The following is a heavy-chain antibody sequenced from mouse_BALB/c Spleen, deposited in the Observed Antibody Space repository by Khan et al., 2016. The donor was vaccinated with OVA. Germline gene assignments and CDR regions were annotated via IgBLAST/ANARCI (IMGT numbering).Heavy chain of an antibody. V-gene: IGHV1S134*01. Sequence: VQLQQSGAELGRPGSSVKLSCKTSGNIFTSYGIKWVKQRPGQGLEWIGYIYPGNGYTEYSEKFQGKATLTSDTSSNTSYMQPSSLTSEDSAIYFCTTAYFRYYFDYWGQGTTLTVSS. CDR1: GNIFTSYG. D-gene: IGHD2-14*01. J-gene: IGHJ2*01. CDR2: IYPGNGYT. CDR3: TTAYFRYYFDY.